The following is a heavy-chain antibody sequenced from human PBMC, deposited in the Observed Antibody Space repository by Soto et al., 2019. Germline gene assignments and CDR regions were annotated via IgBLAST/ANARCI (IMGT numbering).Heavy chain of an antibody. D-gene: IGHD3-10*01. J-gene: IGHJ6*03. V-gene: IGHV3-23*01. CDR2: ISGSGGST. CDR3: AKDSRSLLWFGELSNYYYMDV. Sequence: PGGSLRLSCAASGFTFSSYAMSWVRQAPGKGLEWVSAISGSGGSTYYADSVKGRFTISRDNSKNTLYLQMNSLRAEDTAVYYCAKDSRSLLWFGELSNYYYMDVWGKGTTVTVSS. CDR1: GFTFSSYA.